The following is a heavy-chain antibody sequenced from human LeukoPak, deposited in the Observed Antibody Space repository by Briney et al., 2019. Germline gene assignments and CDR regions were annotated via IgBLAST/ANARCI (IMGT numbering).Heavy chain of an antibody. CDR3: ARDYDGTGWSPWFDP. D-gene: IGHD6-19*01. J-gene: IGHJ5*02. CDR2: IWYDGSKQ. Sequence: PGRSLRLSCAASGFTFSSYAMHWVRQAPGKGPEWVAVIWYDGSKQFYADSVKSRFTISRDNSKSTLSLQMNSLRAEDTAMYYCARDYDGTGWSPWFDPGAREPWSPSP. CDR1: GFTFSSYA. V-gene: IGHV3-33*08.